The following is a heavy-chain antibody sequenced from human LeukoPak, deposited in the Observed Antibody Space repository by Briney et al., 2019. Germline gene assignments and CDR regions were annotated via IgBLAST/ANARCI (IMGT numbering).Heavy chain of an antibody. Sequence: ASVKVSCKASGYTFTSYGISWVRQAPGQGLEWMGWINPNSGGTNYAQKFQGRVTMTRDTSISTAYMELSRLRSDDTAVYYCARLYDIVVVPAAMRLDYWGQGTLVTVSS. CDR2: INPNSGGT. J-gene: IGHJ4*02. D-gene: IGHD2-2*01. V-gene: IGHV1-2*02. CDR1: GYTFTSYG. CDR3: ARLYDIVVVPAAMRLDY.